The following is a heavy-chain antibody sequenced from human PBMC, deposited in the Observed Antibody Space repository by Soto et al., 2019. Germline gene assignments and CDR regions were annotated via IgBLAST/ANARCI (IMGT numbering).Heavy chain of an antibody. CDR3: ASRTYSSSWQLHDAFDI. Sequence: PGESLKISCKGSGYSFTSYWIGWVRQMPGKGLEWMGIIYPGDSDTRYSPSFQGQVTISADKSISTAYLQWSSLKASDTAMYYCASRTYSSSWQLHDAFDIWGQGTMVTVSS. CDR1: GYSFTSYW. J-gene: IGHJ3*02. D-gene: IGHD6-13*01. V-gene: IGHV5-51*01. CDR2: IYPGDSDT.